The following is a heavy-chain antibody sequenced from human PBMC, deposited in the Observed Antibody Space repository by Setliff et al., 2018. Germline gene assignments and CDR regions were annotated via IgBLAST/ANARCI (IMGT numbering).Heavy chain of an antibody. Sequence: SETLSLTCTVSGGSISSGSYYWSWIRQPAGKGLEWIGRIYTSGSTNYNPSLKSRVTISVDTSKNQSSLKLSSVTAADTAVYYCARLGGSSGSGGFYYYYYYMDVWGKGTTVTVSS. CDR3: ARLGGSSGSGGFYYYYYYMDV. V-gene: IGHV4-61*02. CDR1: GGSISSGSYY. J-gene: IGHJ6*03. CDR2: IYTSGST. D-gene: IGHD3-16*01.